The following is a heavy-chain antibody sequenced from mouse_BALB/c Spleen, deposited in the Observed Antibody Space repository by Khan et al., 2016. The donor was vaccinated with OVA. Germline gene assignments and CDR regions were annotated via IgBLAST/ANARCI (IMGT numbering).Heavy chain of an antibody. V-gene: IGHV9-3-1*01. D-gene: IGHD2-1*01. J-gene: IGHJ3*01. CDR3: ARSNGNYWFAY. CDR2: INTYTGEP. CDR1: GYTLTNYG. Sequence: QIQLVQSGPELKKPGETVKISCKASGYTLTNYGMNWVKQAPEKGLKWMGWINTYTGEPTYAEDFKGRIAFSLETSASTAYLQINNLKNEDTATYFCARSNGNYWFAYWGQGTLVTVSA.